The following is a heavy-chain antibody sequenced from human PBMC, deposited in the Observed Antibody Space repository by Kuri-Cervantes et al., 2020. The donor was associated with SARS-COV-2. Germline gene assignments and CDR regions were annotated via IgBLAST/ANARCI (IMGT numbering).Heavy chain of an antibody. Sequence: ASVKVSCKASGYTLTGYYMHWVRQAPGQGLEWMGWISAYNGNTNYAQKLQGRVTMTTDTSTSTAYMELRSLRSDDTAVYYCARGDIHLGYCSSTSCAYYFDYWGQGTLVTVSS. D-gene: IGHD2-2*01. CDR2: ISAYNGNT. CDR3: ARGDIHLGYCSSTSCAYYFDY. V-gene: IGHV1-18*04. J-gene: IGHJ4*02. CDR1: GYTLTGYY.